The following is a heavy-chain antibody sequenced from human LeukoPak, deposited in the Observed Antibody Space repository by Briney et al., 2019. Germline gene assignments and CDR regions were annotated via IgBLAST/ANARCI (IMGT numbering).Heavy chain of an antibody. J-gene: IGHJ5*02. D-gene: IGHD2-2*01. Sequence: ASVKVSCKASGYTFNTYNINWVRQAPGQGLEWMGIINPSGGSTSYAQKFQGRVTMTRDMSTSTVYMELSSLRSEDTAVYYCARVGGSVVVPSSYWFDPWGQGTLVTVSS. CDR2: INPSGGST. V-gene: IGHV1-46*02. CDR1: GYTFNTYN. CDR3: ARVGGSVVVPSSYWFDP.